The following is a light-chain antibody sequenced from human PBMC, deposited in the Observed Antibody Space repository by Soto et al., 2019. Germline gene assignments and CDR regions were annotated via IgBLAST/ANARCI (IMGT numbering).Light chain of an antibody. Sequence: QSALTQPASVSGSAGQSITISCSGTMRDVGAYNLVSWYQQHPGTAPKPIIYEVRNRPSGISSRFSGSRSGNTASLAISGLQSEDEGDYYLSAYTARSTLVFCGGTKVTVL. CDR2: EVR. CDR1: MRDVGAYNL. J-gene: IGLJ3*02. CDR3: SAYTARSTLV. V-gene: IGLV2-14*01.